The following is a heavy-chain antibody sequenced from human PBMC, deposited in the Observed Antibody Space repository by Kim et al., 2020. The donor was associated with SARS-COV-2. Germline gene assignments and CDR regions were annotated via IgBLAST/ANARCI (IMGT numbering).Heavy chain of an antibody. Sequence: GSLRLSCTASGFTFGDYAMSWFRQAPGKGLQCISIIRSKAYGGTTEYAASVKGRFSILRDDSKNIAYLQMNSLKTEDTAVYYCTRGVCGGDCYSDPGAKHLFDYWGQGTLVTVSS. CDR2: IRSKAYGGTT. V-gene: IGHV3-49*03. CDR3: TRGVCGGDCYSDPGAKHLFDY. CDR1: GFTFGDYA. D-gene: IGHD2-21*02. J-gene: IGHJ4*02.